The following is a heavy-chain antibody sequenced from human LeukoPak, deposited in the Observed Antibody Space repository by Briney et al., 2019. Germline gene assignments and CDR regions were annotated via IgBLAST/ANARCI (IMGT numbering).Heavy chain of an antibody. CDR3: ARRWIQLWYGY. CDR1: GGSFSGYY. V-gene: IGHV4-34*01. D-gene: IGHD5-18*01. Sequence: PSETLSLTCAVYGGSFSGYYWSWIRQPPGKGLEWIGEINHSGSTNYNPSLKSRVTISVDTSKNRFSLELSSVTAADTAVYYCARRWIQLWYGYWGQGTLVTVSS. CDR2: INHSGST. J-gene: IGHJ4*02.